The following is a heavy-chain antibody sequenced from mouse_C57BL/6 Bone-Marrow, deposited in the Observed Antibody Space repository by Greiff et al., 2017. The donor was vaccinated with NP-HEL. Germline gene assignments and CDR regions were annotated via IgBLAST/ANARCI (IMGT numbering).Heavy chain of an antibody. Sequence: QVRLQQPGAELVKPGASVKLSCKASGYTFTSYWMHWVKQRPGQGLEWIGMIHPNSGSTNYNEKFKGKATLTADTSSNTAYMQLSSLTTEDSAIYYCARDWGNYVTYCAMDYWGQGTSVTVSS. CDR2: IHPNSGST. CDR1: GYTFTSYW. CDR3: ARDWGNYVTYCAMDY. J-gene: IGHJ4*01. V-gene: IGHV1-64*01. D-gene: IGHD2-1*01.